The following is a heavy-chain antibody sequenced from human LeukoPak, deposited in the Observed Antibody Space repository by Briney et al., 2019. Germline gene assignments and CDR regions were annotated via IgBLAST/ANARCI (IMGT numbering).Heavy chain of an antibody. D-gene: IGHD6-13*01. V-gene: IGHV3-21*01. CDR1: GFTFSSYS. Sequence: SGGSLRLSCAASGFTFSSYSMNWVRQAPGKGLEWVSSISSSGDYQYYADSVKGRFTISRDNSKNSVSLLMNRLRAEDTAVYYCARGSSSWFDWFDSWGQGTLVTVSS. CDR2: ISSSGDYQ. CDR3: ARGSSSWFDWFDS. J-gene: IGHJ5*01.